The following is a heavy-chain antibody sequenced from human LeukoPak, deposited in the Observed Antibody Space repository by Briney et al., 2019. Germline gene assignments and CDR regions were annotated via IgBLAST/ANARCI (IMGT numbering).Heavy chain of an antibody. CDR1: GFTFSTYA. V-gene: IGHV3-48*03. CDR3: AKALTSGWYLDAFNI. D-gene: IGHD6-19*01. CDR2: INGESTLT. J-gene: IGHJ3*02. Sequence: GGSLRLSCAASGFTFSTYAMNWVRQAPGKGLVFISHINGESTLTDYADSVRGRFTISRDNAKNSLYLQMNSLRAEDTAVYYCAKALTSGWYLDAFNIWGQGTMVTVSS.